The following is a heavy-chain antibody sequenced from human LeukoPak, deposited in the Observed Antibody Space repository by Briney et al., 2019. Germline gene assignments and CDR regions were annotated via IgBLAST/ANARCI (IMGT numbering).Heavy chain of an antibody. CDR3: ARGRNIVATSGYFDY. D-gene: IGHD5-12*01. J-gene: IGHJ4*02. CDR1: GFTFSSYA. V-gene: IGHV3-30-3*01. CDR2: ISYDGSNE. Sequence: GGSLRLSCAASGFTFSSYAMHWVRQPPGKGLEWVAAISYDGSNEYYADSVKGRFTISRDNSTNTLYLQMNRLRAEDTAVYYCARGRNIVATSGYFDYWGQGTLVTVSS.